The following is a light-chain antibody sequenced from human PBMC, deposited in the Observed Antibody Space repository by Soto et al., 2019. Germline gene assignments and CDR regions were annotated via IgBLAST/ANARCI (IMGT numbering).Light chain of an antibody. CDR2: LGS. J-gene: IGKJ4*01. Sequence: DIVMTQSPLSLPVTPGEPASISCGSSQSLLHSNGNSYLDWYLQKPGQSPQLLIYLGSNRASGVPDRFSGSGSGTDFTLKISRVEAEDVGVYYCMQALQTPLTFGGGTKVDIK. V-gene: IGKV2-28*01. CDR3: MQALQTPLT. CDR1: QSLLHSNGNSY.